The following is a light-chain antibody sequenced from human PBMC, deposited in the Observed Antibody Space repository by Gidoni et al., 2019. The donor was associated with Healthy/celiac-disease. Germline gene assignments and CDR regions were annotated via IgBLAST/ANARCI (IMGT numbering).Light chain of an antibody. V-gene: IGKV3-11*01. Sequence: EIVLTQSPATLSLSPGERATLSCRASQSVSSYLAWYQQKPGQAPRLLIYDASNRATGIPARFSGSGSGTDFTLTISSLEPEDFAVYYCQQRSNWPKMYTFGQETKLEIK. J-gene: IGKJ2*01. CDR3: QQRSNWPKMYT. CDR2: DAS. CDR1: QSVSSY.